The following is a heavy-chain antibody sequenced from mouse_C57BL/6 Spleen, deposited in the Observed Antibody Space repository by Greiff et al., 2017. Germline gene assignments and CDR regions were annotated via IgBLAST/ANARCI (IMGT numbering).Heavy chain of an antibody. CDR1: GFSLTSYA. CDR2: IWTGGGT. Sequence: QVQLKESGPGLVAPSQSLSITCTVSGFSLTSYAISWVRQPPGKGLEWLGVIWTGGGTNYNSALKSRLSISKDNSKSQVFLKMNSLKTDDTARYYCAANYDSMYPYAMEYWGQGTSVTVSS. D-gene: IGHD2-4*01. V-gene: IGHV2-9-1*01. CDR3: AANYDSMYPYAMEY. J-gene: IGHJ4*01.